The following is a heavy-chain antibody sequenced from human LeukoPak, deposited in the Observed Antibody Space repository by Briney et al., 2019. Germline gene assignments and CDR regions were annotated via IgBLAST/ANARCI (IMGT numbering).Heavy chain of an antibody. J-gene: IGHJ4*02. V-gene: IGHV3-7*01. D-gene: IGHD6-6*01. CDR2: IKQDGSEK. Sequence: GGSLRLSCAASGFTFSSYWMSWVRQAPGKGLEWVANIKQDGSEKYYVDSVKGRCTISRDNAKNSLYLQMNSLRAEDTAVYYCARGHSSSSLGFDYWGQGTLVTVSS. CDR3: ARGHSSSSLGFDY. CDR1: GFTFSSYW.